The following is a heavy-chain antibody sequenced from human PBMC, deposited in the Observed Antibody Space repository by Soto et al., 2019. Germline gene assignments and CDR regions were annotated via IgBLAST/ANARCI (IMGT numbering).Heavy chain of an antibody. Sequence: GGSLRLSCAASGFTFSSFGMHWVRQAPGKGLEWVALIWYDGSNKYYADSVKGRFTISRDNSKNTLYLQMDSLRAEDTAMYYCAKDGASSSGWYPNDYWGQGTLVTVSS. D-gene: IGHD6-19*01. CDR2: IWYDGSNK. V-gene: IGHV3-33*06. CDR3: AKDGASSSGWYPNDY. J-gene: IGHJ4*02. CDR1: GFTFSSFG.